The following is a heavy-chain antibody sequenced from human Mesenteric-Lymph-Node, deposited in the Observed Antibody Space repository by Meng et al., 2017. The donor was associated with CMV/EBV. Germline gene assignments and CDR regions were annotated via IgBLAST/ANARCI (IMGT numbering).Heavy chain of an antibody. CDR2: IYPGDSDT. Sequence: GESLKISCKASGYIFTNYWIGWVRQMPGKGLEWMGIIYPGDSDTRYSPSFQGQVTVSADKSISTAYLQWSSLRASDTAMYYCARHRGGGWLQHGMDVWGQGTTVTVSS. V-gene: IGHV5-51*01. CDR1: GYIFTNYW. D-gene: IGHD5-24*01. J-gene: IGHJ6*02. CDR3: ARHRGGGWLQHGMDV.